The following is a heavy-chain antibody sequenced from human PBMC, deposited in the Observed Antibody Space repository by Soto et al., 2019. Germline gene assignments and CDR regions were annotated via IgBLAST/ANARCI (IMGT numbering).Heavy chain of an antibody. CDR1: GGSISSSSYY. V-gene: IGHV4-39*01. J-gene: IGHJ4*02. CDR3: ARRGGVGATTYDY. CDR2: IYYSGST. Sequence: SETLSLTCAVSGGSISSSSYYWGWIRQPPGKGLEWIGSIYYSGSTYYNPSLKSRVTISVDTSKNQFSLKLSSVTAADTAVYYCARRGGVGATTYDYWGQGTLVTVSS. D-gene: IGHD1-26*01.